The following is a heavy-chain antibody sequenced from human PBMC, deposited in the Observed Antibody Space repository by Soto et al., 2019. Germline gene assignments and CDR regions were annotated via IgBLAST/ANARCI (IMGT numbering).Heavy chain of an antibody. Sequence: GGSLRLSCAASGFTFNEFSMNWVRQAPGKGLEWISYFRARDNTIQYADSVKGRFTISSDNAKNSLYLQMSSLRVEDTALYYCVRDLHYAFDYWGQGTQVTVSS. D-gene: IGHD4-17*01. CDR1: GFTFNEFS. CDR2: FRARDNTI. CDR3: VRDLHYAFDY. V-gene: IGHV3-48*01. J-gene: IGHJ4*02.